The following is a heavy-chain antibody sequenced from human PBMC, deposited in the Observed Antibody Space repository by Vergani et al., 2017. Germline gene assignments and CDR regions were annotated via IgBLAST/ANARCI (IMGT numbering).Heavy chain of an antibody. J-gene: IGHJ1*01. CDR1: GFTSSYYG. V-gene: IGHV3-30*03. D-gene: IGHD2-15*01. Sequence: QVHLVESGGGMVQPGRSLRLSCVVSGFTSSYYGMPWVRQAPGKGLEWVAGISYDGTQKYYADSVKGRFTLSRDNSKSTRYLQMNSLRTEDTAVYYCVTKSCGTPVCQIGYLKEWVQGTLLTVSS. CDR2: ISYDGTQK. CDR3: VTKSCGTPVCQIGYLKE.